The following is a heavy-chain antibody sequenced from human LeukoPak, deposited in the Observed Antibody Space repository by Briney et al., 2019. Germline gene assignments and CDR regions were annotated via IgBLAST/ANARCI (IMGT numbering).Heavy chain of an antibody. J-gene: IGHJ4*02. Sequence: GASVKVSCKASGYTFTSYDINWVRQATGQGLEWMGWMNPNSGNTGYAQKFQGRVTMTRNTSISTAYMELSSLRSEDTAVYYCARTGGSGCEIYDAFDYWGQGTLVTVSS. V-gene: IGHV1-8*01. D-gene: IGHD3-10*01. CDR1: GYTFTSYD. CDR3: ARTGGSGCEIYDAFDY. CDR2: MNPNSGNT.